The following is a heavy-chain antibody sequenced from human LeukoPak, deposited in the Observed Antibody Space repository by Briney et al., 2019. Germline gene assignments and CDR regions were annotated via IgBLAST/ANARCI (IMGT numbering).Heavy chain of an antibody. CDR1: GGTFTSYA. Sequence: SVKVSCKASGGTFTSYAINWVRQAPGQGLEWMGRIIPILDTPNYAQKFQGRVTITADKSTSTAYMELSSLRSEDTAVYYCARDLTAYYYDNNGAFDFWGQGTLVTVSS. J-gene: IGHJ4*02. CDR3: ARDLTAYYYDNNGAFDF. V-gene: IGHV1-69*04. D-gene: IGHD3-22*01. CDR2: IIPILDTP.